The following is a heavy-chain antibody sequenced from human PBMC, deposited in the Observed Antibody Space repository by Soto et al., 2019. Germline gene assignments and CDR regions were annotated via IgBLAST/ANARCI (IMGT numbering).Heavy chain of an antibody. J-gene: IGHJ6*02. CDR1: GYTFTSYD. Sequence: ASVQVFCKASGYTFTSYDIDWVRQATGQGLEWMGWMNPNSGNTGYAQKFQGRVTMTRNTSISTAYMELSSLRSEDTAVYYCARGQSSHYDFWSGYSTRFVSMDVWGQGTTVTVSS. CDR2: MNPNSGNT. D-gene: IGHD3-3*01. CDR3: ARGQSSHYDFWSGYSTRFVSMDV. V-gene: IGHV1-8*01.